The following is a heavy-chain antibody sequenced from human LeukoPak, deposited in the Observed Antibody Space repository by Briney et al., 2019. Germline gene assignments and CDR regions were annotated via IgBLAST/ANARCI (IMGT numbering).Heavy chain of an antibody. CDR3: AREDYDKSYSDY. CDR1: GGSITSSLYY. J-gene: IGHJ4*02. D-gene: IGHD3-22*01. Sequence: PSETLSLTCTVSGGSITSSLYYWGWIRRPPGKGLEWIGIIYYSGSTYYNPSLKSRVAISVDTSKNQFSLKLNSVTAADTAVYYCAREDYDKSYSDYWGQGTLVSVSS. V-gene: IGHV4-39*02. CDR2: IYYSGST.